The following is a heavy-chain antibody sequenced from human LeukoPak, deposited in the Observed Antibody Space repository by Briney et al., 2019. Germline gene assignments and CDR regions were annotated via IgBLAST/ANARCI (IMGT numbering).Heavy chain of an antibody. J-gene: IGHJ5*02. CDR3: ARRLTQYDCFDP. Sequence: SQTLSLTCAISGDSVSSNSVTWNWIRQSPSRGLEWLGRTYYRSTWYNDYAVSVRGRITVNPDTSKNRFSLHLNSVTPEDTAVYYCARRLTQYDCFDPWGQGILVTVSS. CDR2: TYYRSTWYN. V-gene: IGHV6-1*01. D-gene: IGHD2-2*01. CDR1: GDSVSSNSVT.